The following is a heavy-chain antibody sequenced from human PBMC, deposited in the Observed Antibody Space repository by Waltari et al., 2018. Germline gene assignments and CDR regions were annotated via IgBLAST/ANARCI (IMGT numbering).Heavy chain of an antibody. Sequence: QLQLQESGPGLVKPSETLSLTCPVSGGSIRSRSYYLGLIRQPPGKGLEWIGSIYYSGSTYYNPSLKSRVTISVDTSKNQFSLKLSSVTAADTAVYYCATVVPAAPDAFDIWGQGTMVTVSS. V-gene: IGHV4-39*01. CDR2: IYYSGST. J-gene: IGHJ3*02. CDR1: GGSIRSRSYY. CDR3: ATVVPAAPDAFDI. D-gene: IGHD2-2*01.